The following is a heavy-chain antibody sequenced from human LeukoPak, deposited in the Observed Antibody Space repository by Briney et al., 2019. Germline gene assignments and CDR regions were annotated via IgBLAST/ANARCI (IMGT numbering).Heavy chain of an antibody. CDR3: AREGGRRRASNFDWFDP. CDR2: ISVSGGGT. J-gene: IGHJ5*02. D-gene: IGHD3-16*01. V-gene: IGHV3-23*01. Sequence: GGSLRLSCVASGFTFSAHAMTWVRQAPGKGLEWVSSISVSGGGTYYADPVRGRFTISRDNAKSLLYLQINSLRADDTAVYYCAREGGRRRASNFDWFDPWGQGTLVTVSS. CDR1: GFTFSAHA.